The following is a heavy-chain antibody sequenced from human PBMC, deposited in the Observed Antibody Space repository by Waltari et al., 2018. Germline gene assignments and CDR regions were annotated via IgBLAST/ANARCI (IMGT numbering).Heavy chain of an antibody. D-gene: IGHD1-7*01. Sequence: QVQLQQWGAGLLKPSETLSLTCAVYGGSFSGYYWSWIRQPPGKGLEWIGEINHSGSTISVDTSKNQFSLKLSSVTAADTAVYYCARGTVTIDYWGQGTLVTVSS. J-gene: IGHJ4*02. CDR1: GGSFSGYY. V-gene: IGHV4-34*01. CDR2: INHSGS. CDR3: ARGTVTIDY.